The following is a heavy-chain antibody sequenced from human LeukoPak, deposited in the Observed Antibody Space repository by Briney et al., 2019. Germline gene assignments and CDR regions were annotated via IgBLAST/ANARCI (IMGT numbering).Heavy chain of an antibody. Sequence: PGGSLRLPCAASGFTFSNYWMHWVRQVPGKGLVWVSRINPGGSSTTYADSVKGRFTISRDNAKNTLYLQMNSLRAEDTAVYYCARSNQADDYWGQGTLVTVSS. V-gene: IGHV3-74*01. CDR1: GFTFSNYW. CDR2: INPGGSST. D-gene: IGHD4-11*01. CDR3: ARSNQADDY. J-gene: IGHJ4*02.